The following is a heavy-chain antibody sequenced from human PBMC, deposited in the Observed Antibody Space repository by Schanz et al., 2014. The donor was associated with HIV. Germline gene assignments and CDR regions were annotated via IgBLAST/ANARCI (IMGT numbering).Heavy chain of an antibody. V-gene: IGHV3-53*02. D-gene: IGHD2-8*01. CDR1: GFTVSSIY. J-gene: IGHJ6*02. CDR2: IYSGGTT. Sequence: EVQLVETGGRLIQPGGSLRLSCAASGFTVSSIYMSWVRQAPGRGLEWVSVIYSGGTTYYADSVKGRFTISRDNSKNTLFLQMNSLRAEDTAVYYCANSGYCISGICYTRGDGMDVWGQGTTVTVSS. CDR3: ANSGYCISGICYTRGDGMDV.